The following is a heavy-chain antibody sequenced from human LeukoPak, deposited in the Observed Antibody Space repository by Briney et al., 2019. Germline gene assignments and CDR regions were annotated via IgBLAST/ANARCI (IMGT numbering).Heavy chain of an antibody. Sequence: PSETLSLTCTDSGGSISSGSYYWGWIRQPPGKGLEWIGRISYSGSTYYNPSLKSRATISVDTSKNQFSLKLNSVTAADTAVYYCARHNPNLDWCFDLWGRGTLVTVSS. V-gene: IGHV4-39*01. CDR1: GGSISSGSYY. CDR3: ARHNPNLDWCFDL. D-gene: IGHD1-14*01. CDR2: ISYSGST. J-gene: IGHJ2*01.